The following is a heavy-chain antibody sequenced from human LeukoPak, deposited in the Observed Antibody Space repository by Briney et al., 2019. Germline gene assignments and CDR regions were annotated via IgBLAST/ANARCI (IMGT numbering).Heavy chain of an antibody. J-gene: IGHJ4*02. CDR2: IYYSGST. Sequence: KTSETLSLTCTVSGGSISSYYWSWIRQPPGKGLEWIGYIYYSGSTNYNPSLKSRVTISVDTSKTQCSLKLSSVTAADTAVYYCGSSSSTFHDFDYRGQGTLVTVSS. V-gene: IGHV4-59*08. D-gene: IGHD6-6*01. CDR1: GGSISSYY. CDR3: GSSSSTFHDFDY.